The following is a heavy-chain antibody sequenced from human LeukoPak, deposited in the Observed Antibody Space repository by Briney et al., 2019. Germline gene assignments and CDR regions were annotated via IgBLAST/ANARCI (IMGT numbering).Heavy chain of an antibody. CDR3: AKDGDPYSSSSRFDY. Sequence: PGGSLRLSCAASGFTFSSYGMHWVRQAPGKGLGWVAFIRYDGSNKYYADSVKGRFTISRDNSKNTLYLQMNSLRAEDTAVYYCAKDGDPYSSSSRFDYWGQGTLVTVSS. CDR1: GFTFSSYG. V-gene: IGHV3-30*02. J-gene: IGHJ4*02. CDR2: IRYDGSNK. D-gene: IGHD6-6*01.